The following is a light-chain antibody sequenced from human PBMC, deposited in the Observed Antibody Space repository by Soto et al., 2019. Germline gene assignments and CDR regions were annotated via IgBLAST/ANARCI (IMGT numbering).Light chain of an antibody. V-gene: IGKV1-39*01. J-gene: IGKJ1*01. Sequence: DIQMTQSPSSLSASVGDRVTITCRASQSSSNYLNWYQQKPGKAPKLLMYAASSLQSGVPSRFGGSGSGTDFTLSISSLQPEDFATYYCQQSDSTPRTFGQGTKVDIK. CDR3: QQSDSTPRT. CDR2: AAS. CDR1: QSSSNY.